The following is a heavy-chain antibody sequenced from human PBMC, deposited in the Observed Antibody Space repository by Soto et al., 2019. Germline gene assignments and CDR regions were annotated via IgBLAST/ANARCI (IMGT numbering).Heavy chain of an antibody. J-gene: IGHJ4*02. CDR3: ARDHYGDYSFDY. V-gene: IGHV3-21*01. Sequence: EVQLVESGGGMVKPGGSLRLSCAASGFTFSSYSMNWVRQAPGKGLEWVSSISSSSSYIYYADSVKGRFTISRDNAKNSLYLQMNSLRAEDTAVYYCARDHYGDYSFDYWGQGTLVTVSS. CDR1: GFTFSSYS. CDR2: ISSSSSYI. D-gene: IGHD4-17*01.